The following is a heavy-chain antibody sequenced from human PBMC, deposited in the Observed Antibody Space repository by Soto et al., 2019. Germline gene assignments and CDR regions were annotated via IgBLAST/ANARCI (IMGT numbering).Heavy chain of an antibody. CDR3: ARGRRYDFWSGYYTGYQAVGMDV. CDR1: CVSFIGYY. Sequence: TLSLNCAVYCVSFIGYYLSFIRHPTGPGLEWIGEINHSGSTNYNPSLKSRVTISVDTSKNQFSLKLSSVTAADTAVYYCARGRRYDFWSGYYTGYQAVGMDVWGQGTTVTVSS. V-gene: IGHV4-34*01. J-gene: IGHJ6*02. CDR2: INHSGST. D-gene: IGHD3-3*01.